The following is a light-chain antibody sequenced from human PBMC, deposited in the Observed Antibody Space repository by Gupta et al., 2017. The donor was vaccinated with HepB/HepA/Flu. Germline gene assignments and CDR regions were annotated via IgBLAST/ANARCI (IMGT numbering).Light chain of an antibody. V-gene: IGLV2-11*01. J-gene: IGLJ1*01. CDR2: DVT. Sequence: RAVSGSPGQSVTISCTGTSSDVGGYEHVSWYQPHPGKAPKVMIYDVTTRPSGVPARFSGSKSGNTASLTISGHHAEDEADYYCCSYAGSHSFVFGTGTKVTVL. CDR3: CSYAGSHSFV. CDR1: SSDVGGYEH.